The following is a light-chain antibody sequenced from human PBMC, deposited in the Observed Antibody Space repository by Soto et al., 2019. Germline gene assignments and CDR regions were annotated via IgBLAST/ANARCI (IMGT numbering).Light chain of an antibody. CDR1: HDIRDS. CDR2: TAS. J-gene: IGKJ4*01. V-gene: IGKV1-39*01. CDR3: QQSYSTLS. Sequence: IQMTQSPSSLSASVGDRVTLTCQASHDIRDSLNWYQQKPGKAPKLLIYTASSLHNGVPSRFSGSGSGTDFSLTISSLQAEDFATYYCQQSYSTLSFGGGTKLEIK.